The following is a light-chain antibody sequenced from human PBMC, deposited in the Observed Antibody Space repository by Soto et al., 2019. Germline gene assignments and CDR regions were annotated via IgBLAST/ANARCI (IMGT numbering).Light chain of an antibody. J-gene: IGLJ2*01. CDR2: DVS. CDR3: SSYTTSSTVV. CDR1: TSDVGGYTY. Sequence: QSALTQPASVSRSPGQSITISCTGTTSDVGGYTYVSWYQQHPGKAPKLIIYDVSNRPSGVSNRFSGSRSGNTASLTISGLQAEDEADYYCSSYTTSSTVVFGGGTQLTVL. V-gene: IGLV2-14*03.